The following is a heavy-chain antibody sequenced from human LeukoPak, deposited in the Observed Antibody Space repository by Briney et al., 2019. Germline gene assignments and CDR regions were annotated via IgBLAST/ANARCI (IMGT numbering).Heavy chain of an antibody. J-gene: IGHJ4*02. CDR3: ARVIQPPRYFDWLPEFDY. Sequence: GASVKVSCKASGGTFSSYAISWVRQAPGQGLEWMGGIIPIFGTANYAQKFQGRVTITADESTSTAYMELSSLRSEDTAVYYCARVIQPPRYFDWLPEFDYWGQGTLVTVSS. CDR1: GGTFSSYA. D-gene: IGHD3-9*01. CDR2: IIPIFGTA. V-gene: IGHV1-69*13.